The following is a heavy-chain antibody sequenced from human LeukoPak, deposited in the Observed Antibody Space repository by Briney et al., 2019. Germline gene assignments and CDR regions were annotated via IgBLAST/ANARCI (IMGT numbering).Heavy chain of an antibody. J-gene: IGHJ6*02. Sequence: GGSLKLSCAASGFTFSGSAMHWVRQASGRGLEWVGLIRSKANSYATAYAASVKGRFTISRDDSKNTAYLQMNSLKTEDTAVYYCTRPARNYYYGMDVWGQGTTVTVSS. CDR2: IRSKANSYAT. CDR1: GFTFSGSA. CDR3: TRPARNYYYGMDV. V-gene: IGHV3-73*01.